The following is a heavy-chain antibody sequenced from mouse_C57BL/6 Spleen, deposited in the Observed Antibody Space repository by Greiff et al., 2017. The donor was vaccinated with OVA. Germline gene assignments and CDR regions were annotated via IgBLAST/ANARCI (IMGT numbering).Heavy chain of an antibody. J-gene: IGHJ4*01. D-gene: IGHD1-1*02. CDR1: GFTFSDAW. CDR3: TRGGNYYAMDY. CDR2: IRNKANNHST. V-gene: IGHV6-6*01. Sequence: EVKLMESGGGLVQPGGSMKLSCAASGFTFSDAWMDWVRQSPEKGLEWVAEIRNKANNHSTYYAESVKGRFTISRDDSKSSVYLQMNSLRAEDTGIYYCTRGGNYYAMDYWGQGTSVTVSS.